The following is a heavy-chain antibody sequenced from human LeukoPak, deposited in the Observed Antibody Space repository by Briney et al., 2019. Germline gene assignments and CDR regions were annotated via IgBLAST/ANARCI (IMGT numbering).Heavy chain of an antibody. CDR1: GGTFSSYA. CDR3: ARDPGGYGSGSSVAFDI. V-gene: IGHV1-69*13. D-gene: IGHD3-10*01. Sequence: ASVKVSCKASGGTFSSYAISWVRQAPGQGLEWMGGIIPIFGTANYAQKFQGRVTITADESTSTAYMELSSLRSEDTAVYYCARDPGGYGSGSSVAFDIWGQGTMVTVSS. CDR2: IIPIFGTA. J-gene: IGHJ3*02.